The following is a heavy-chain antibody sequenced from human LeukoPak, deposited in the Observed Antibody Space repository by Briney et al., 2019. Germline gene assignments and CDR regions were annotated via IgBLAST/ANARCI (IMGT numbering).Heavy chain of an antibody. CDR3: ARGRSYDFWSGRFGYFDY. V-gene: IGHV4-30-4*01. CDR2: IYYSGST. J-gene: IGHJ4*02. D-gene: IGHD3-3*01. Sequence: PSETLSLTCTVSGGSISSGDYYWSWIRQPPGKGLEWIGYIYYSGSTYYNPSLKSRVTISVDTSKNQFSLKLSSVTAADTAVYYCARGRSYDFWSGRFGYFDYWGQGTLVTVSS. CDR1: GGSISSGDYY.